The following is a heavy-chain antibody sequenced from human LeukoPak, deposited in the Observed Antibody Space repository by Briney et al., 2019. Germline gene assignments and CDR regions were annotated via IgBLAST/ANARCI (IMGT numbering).Heavy chain of an antibody. CDR2: ISYDGSNK. CDR3: AKVTEPTTTYYYYGMDV. D-gene: IGHD5-12*01. J-gene: IGHJ6*02. V-gene: IGHV3-30*18. Sequence: TGGSLRLSCAASGFTFSSYGMHWVRQAPGKGLEWVAVISYDGSNKYYADSAKGRFTISRDNSKNTLYLQMNSLRAEDTAVYYCAKVTEPTTTYYYYGMDVWGQGTTVTVSS. CDR1: GFTFSSYG.